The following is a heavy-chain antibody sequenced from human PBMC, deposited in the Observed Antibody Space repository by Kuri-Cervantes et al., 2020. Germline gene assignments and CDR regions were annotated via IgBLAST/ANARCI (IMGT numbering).Heavy chain of an antibody. J-gene: IGHJ3*02. Sequence: GSLRLSCTVSGGSISSSSYYWGWIRQPPGKGLEWIGSIYYSGSTNYNPSLKSRVTISVDKSKNQFSLKLSSVTAADTAVYYCARDSSGAFDIWGQGTMVTVSS. CDR3: ARDSSGAFDI. CDR2: IYYSGST. V-gene: IGHV4-39*07. CDR1: GGSISSSSYY. D-gene: IGHD6-6*01.